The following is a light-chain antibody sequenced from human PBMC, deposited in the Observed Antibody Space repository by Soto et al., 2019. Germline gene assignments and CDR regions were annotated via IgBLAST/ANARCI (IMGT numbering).Light chain of an antibody. V-gene: IGKV3-15*01. CDR1: QSVGSN. CDR3: QKFNKSTWT. J-gene: IGKJ1*01. Sequence: EIVITQSPVTLSVSPGERATLSCRASQSVGSNLAWYQQKPGQAPRLLIYGASTRETGVPPRFSGSGSGTDFTLTISSLQSEDVAVYYCQKFNKSTWTFGQGTKVDIK. CDR2: GAS.